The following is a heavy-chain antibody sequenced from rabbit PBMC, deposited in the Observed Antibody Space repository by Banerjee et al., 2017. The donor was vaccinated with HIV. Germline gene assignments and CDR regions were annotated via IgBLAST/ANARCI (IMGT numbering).Heavy chain of an antibody. Sequence: QEQLVESGGGLVKPEGSLTLTCTASGFSFNSGYDMCWVRQAPGKGLEWIACIYAGGRANTAYATWAKGRFTISKTSSTTVTLQMTSLTAADTATYFCARVVAGVYFNLWGPGTLVTVS. CDR1: GFSFNSGYD. J-gene: IGHJ4*01. CDR3: ARVVAGVYFNL. CDR2: IYAGGRANT. V-gene: IGHV1S45*01. D-gene: IGHD4-1*01.